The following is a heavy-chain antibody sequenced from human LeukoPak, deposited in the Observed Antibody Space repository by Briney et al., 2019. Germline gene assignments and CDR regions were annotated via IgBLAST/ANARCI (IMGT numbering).Heavy chain of an antibody. Sequence: PSETLSLTCTVSGVSISSGKYYWRWVRQPGGKGLEGIGRIYTSGSTNYNPSLKTRVTISVDTSKNHFSLKLSSVTAADTAVYYCAREAVRGVIINWFDPWGQGTLVTVSS. J-gene: IGHJ5*02. D-gene: IGHD3-10*01. CDR1: GVSISSGKYY. CDR2: IYTSGST. CDR3: AREAVRGVIINWFDP. V-gene: IGHV4-61*02.